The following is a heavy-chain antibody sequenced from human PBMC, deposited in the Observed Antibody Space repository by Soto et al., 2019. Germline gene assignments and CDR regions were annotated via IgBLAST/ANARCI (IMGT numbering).Heavy chain of an antibody. V-gene: IGHV4-59*08. CDR3: ARHLLEYSGYDSYYYYYYMDV. CDR2: IYYSGST. CDR1: GGSISSYY. Sequence: SETLSLTCTVSGGSISSYYWSWIRQPPGKGLEWIGYIYYSGSTNYNPSLKSRVTISVDTSKNQFSLKLSSVTAADTAVYYCARHLLEYSGYDSYYYYYYMDVWGKGTTVTVSS. J-gene: IGHJ6*03. D-gene: IGHD5-12*01.